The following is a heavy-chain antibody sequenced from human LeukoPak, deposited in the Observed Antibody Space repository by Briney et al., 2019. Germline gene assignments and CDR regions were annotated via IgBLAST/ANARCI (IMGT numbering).Heavy chain of an antibody. CDR2: ISYDGSNK. Sequence: GRSLRLSCAASGFTFSSYAMHWVRQAPGKGLEWMAVISYDGSNKYYADSVKGRFTISRDNSKNTLYLQMNSLRAEDTAVYYCAKDREGIAAAAGDYWGQGTLVTVSS. J-gene: IGHJ4*02. CDR3: AKDREGIAAAAGDY. V-gene: IGHV3-30-3*01. CDR1: GFTFSSYA. D-gene: IGHD6-13*01.